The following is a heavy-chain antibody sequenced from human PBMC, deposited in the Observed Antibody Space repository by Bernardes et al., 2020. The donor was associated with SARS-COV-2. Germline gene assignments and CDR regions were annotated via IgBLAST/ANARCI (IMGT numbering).Heavy chain of an antibody. CDR3: VRGGWELRDYYYYDMDV. D-gene: IGHD2-15*01. Sequence: GGSLRLSCAGSGFTFSNYWMHWVRQAPGKGLVWISRINSDGRRTSYADSVKGRFTTSRDNAKNTLYLQMNRLRAEDTAVFYCVRGGWELRDYYYYDMDVWGQGTTVTVSS. CDR2: INSDGRRT. CDR1: GFTFSNYW. J-gene: IGHJ6*02. V-gene: IGHV3-74*01.